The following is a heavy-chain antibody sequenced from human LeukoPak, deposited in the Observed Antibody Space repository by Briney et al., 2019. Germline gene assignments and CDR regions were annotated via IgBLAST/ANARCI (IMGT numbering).Heavy chain of an antibody. Sequence: SETLSLTCTVSGGSISSSSYYWGWIRQPPGKGLEWIGSIYYSGSTYYNPSLKGRVTISVDTSKNQFPLKLSSVTAADTAVYYCARLSIFGVVNDAFDIWGQGTMVTVSS. D-gene: IGHD3-3*01. V-gene: IGHV4-39*01. CDR1: GGSISSSSYY. CDR3: ARLSIFGVVNDAFDI. J-gene: IGHJ3*02. CDR2: IYYSGST.